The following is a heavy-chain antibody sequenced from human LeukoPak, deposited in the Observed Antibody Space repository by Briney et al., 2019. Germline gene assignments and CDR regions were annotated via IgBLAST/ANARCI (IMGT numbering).Heavy chain of an antibody. J-gene: IGHJ2*01. Sequence: PGGSLRLSCAASGFTFDDYAMHWVRQAPGKGLEWVSGISWNSGSIGYADSVKGRFTISRDNAKNSLYLQMNSLRAEDTAVNYCAKGFYGSGSYRYWYFDLWGRGTLVTVSS. D-gene: IGHD3-10*01. CDR1: GFTFDDYA. CDR3: AKGFYGSGSYRYWYFDL. CDR2: ISWNSGSI. V-gene: IGHV3-9*01.